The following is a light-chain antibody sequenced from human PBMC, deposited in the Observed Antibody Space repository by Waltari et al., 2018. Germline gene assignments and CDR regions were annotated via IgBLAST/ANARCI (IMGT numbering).Light chain of an antibody. V-gene: IGLV2-11*01. CDR2: YVS. J-gene: IGLJ3*02. Sequence: QSALTQPRSVSGSPGKSVTISCTGTSSDVGGYNYVSWYQQHPGKAPKLMIYYVSKRPSGVPDRFSGSKSGNTASLTISGLQAEDEAEYYCCSYAGSYTWVFGGGTKLTVL. CDR1: SSDVGGYNY. CDR3: CSYAGSYTWV.